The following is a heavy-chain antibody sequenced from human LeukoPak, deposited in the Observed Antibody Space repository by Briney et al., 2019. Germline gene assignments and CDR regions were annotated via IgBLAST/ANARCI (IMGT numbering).Heavy chain of an antibody. CDR2: ISGSNDNP. CDR1: GYTFSNFG. J-gene: IGHJ4*02. V-gene: IGHV1-18*01. Sequence: ASVKVSCKASGYTFSNFGISWARQAPGQGLEWMGWISGSNDNPNYGQKFQGRLTVTTDSSTSTAYMELRNLRSDDTAVYYCARDGTSTDDYWGQGTLVTVSS. CDR3: ARDGTSTDDY. D-gene: IGHD2-2*01.